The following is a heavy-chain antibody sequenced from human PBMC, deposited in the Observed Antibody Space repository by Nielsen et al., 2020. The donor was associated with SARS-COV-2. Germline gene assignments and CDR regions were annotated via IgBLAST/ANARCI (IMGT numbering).Heavy chain of an antibody. V-gene: IGHV3-21*01. CDR2: ISSSSSYI. D-gene: IGHD6-6*01. Sequence: ESLKISCAASGFTFSSYSMNWVRQAPGKGLEWVSSISSSSSYIYYADSVKGRFTISRDNAKNSLYLQMNSLRAEDTAVYYCARSLEQLVPDDAFDIWGQGTMVTVSS. CDR1: GFTFSSYS. CDR3: ARSLEQLVPDDAFDI. J-gene: IGHJ3*02.